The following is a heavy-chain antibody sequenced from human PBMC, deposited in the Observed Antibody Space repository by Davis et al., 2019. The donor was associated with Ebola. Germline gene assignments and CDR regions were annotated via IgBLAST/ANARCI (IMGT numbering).Heavy chain of an antibody. D-gene: IGHD5-24*01. Sequence: GESLKISCAASGFTFSSYAMSWVRQAPGKGLEWVSAISGSGGSTYYADSVKGRFTISRDNSKNTLYLQMNSLRAEDTAVYYCAKTDGYKPIPAFDIWGQGTMVTVSS. CDR2: ISGSGGST. J-gene: IGHJ3*02. CDR1: GFTFSSYA. CDR3: AKTDGYKPIPAFDI. V-gene: IGHV3-23*01.